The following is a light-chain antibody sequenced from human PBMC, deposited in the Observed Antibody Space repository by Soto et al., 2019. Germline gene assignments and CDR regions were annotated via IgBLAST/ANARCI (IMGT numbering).Light chain of an antibody. V-gene: IGKV3-11*01. CDR3: QQRSNWPPIT. J-gene: IGKJ5*01. Sequence: EVVLTQSPGTLSLSPGERATLSCRASQSVSSYLAWYQQKPGQAPRLLIYDASNRATGIPARFSGSGSGTDFTLTISSLEPEDFAVYYCQQRSNWPPITFGQGTRLEI. CDR1: QSVSSY. CDR2: DAS.